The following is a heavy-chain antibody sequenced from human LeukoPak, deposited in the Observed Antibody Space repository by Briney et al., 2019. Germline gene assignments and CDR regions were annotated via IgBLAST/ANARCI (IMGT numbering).Heavy chain of an antibody. CDR1: GFTFSSYW. J-gene: IGHJ6*02. D-gene: IGHD3-16*01. CDR2: INHNGNVN. CDR3: ARGGGLDV. Sequence: GGSLRLSCASSGFTFSSYWMNWARQAPGKGLEWVASINHNGNVNYYVDSVKGRFTISRDNAKNSLYLQMSNLRAEDTAVYFCARGGGLDVWGQGATVTVSS. V-gene: IGHV3-7*03.